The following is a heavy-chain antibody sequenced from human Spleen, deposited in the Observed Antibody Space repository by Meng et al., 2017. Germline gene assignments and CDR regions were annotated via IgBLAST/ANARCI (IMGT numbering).Heavy chain of an antibody. CDR2: IYYSGRT. J-gene: IGHJ5*02. CDR1: GGSISSSSYY. V-gene: IGHV4-39*07. CDR3: ARGDSNGYNGRGLDP. D-gene: IGHD3-22*01. Sequence: QLQLQESGPGLVKAPETLSLTCSVSGGSISSSSYYWGWIRQPPGKGLEWIGSIYYSGRTYYNPSLQSRVTVSVDTSKNQFSLKLSSVTAADTAVYYCARGDSNGYNGRGLDPWGRGTLVTVSS.